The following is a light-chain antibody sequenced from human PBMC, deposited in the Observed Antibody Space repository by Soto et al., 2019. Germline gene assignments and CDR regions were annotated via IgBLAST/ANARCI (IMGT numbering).Light chain of an antibody. V-gene: IGKV1-12*01. Sequence: DIQMTQFPSSVAAYLGDRVTITCRASQGISSWLVWYQQKPGKAPKLLIHAASSLQSGVPSRFSGSGSGTDFTLTINNLAPEDFAIYFCQQANSFPLTFGQGTRLEIK. CDR3: QQANSFPLT. CDR1: QGISSW. J-gene: IGKJ5*01. CDR2: AAS.